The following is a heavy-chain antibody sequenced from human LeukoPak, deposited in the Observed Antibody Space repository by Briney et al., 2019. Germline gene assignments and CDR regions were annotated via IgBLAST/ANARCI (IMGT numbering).Heavy chain of an antibody. CDR1: GFTFSSYA. J-gene: IGHJ4*02. V-gene: IGHV3-23*01. CDR3: AKIPGWWLKLPNFDY. CDR2: ISGSGGST. D-gene: IGHD5-12*01. Sequence: PGGSLRLSCAASGFTFSSYAMSWVRQAPGKGLEWVSAISGSGGSTYYADSVKGRFTISRDNSKNTLYLQMNSLRAEDTAVYYCAKIPGWWLKLPNFDYWGQGTLVTVSS.